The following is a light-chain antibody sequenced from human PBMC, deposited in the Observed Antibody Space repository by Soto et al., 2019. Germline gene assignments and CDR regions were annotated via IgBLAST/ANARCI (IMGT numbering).Light chain of an antibody. CDR2: DVS. J-gene: IGLJ1*01. Sequence: QSALTQPASVSGSPGQSITISCTGTSSDVVGYKYVSWYQQHPDKAPKLIIYDVSNRPSGVSNRFSASKSDNTASLTISGLQAEDEADYYCSTYISSNSFVFGTGTKVTVL. V-gene: IGLV2-14*03. CDR1: SSDVVGYKY. CDR3: STYISSNSFV.